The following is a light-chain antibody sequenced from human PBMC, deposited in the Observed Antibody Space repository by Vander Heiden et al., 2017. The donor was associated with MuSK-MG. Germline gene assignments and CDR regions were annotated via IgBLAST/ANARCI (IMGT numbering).Light chain of an antibody. J-gene: IGKJ3*01. CDR1: QSVSSN. CDR3: QQYNNWPFT. V-gene: IGKV3-15*01. CDR2: GAS. Sequence: EIVMTQSPATLSVSQGERATLSCRASQSVSSNLAWYKQKPGQAPRLLIYGASTRATGIPARFSGSGSGTEFTLTISSLQSEDFAVYYCQQYNNWPFTFGPGTKVDIK.